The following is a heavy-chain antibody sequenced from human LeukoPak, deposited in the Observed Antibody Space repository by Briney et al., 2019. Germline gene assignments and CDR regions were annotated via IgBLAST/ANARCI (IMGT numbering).Heavy chain of an antibody. CDR1: GGSISSGGYY. V-gene: IGHV4-31*03. CDR2: IYYSGST. D-gene: IGHD6-13*01. J-gene: IGHJ4*02. CDR3: ARDPRGIAAPD. Sequence: SETLSLTCTVSGGSISSGGYYWSWIRQHPGKGLEWIGYIYYSGSTYYNPSLKSRVTISVDTSKNQSSLKLSSVTAADTAVYYCARDPRGIAAPDWGQGTLVTVSS.